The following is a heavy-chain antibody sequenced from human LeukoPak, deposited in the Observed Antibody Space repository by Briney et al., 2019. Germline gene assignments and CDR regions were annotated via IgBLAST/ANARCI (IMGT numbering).Heavy chain of an antibody. D-gene: IGHD5-12*01. J-gene: IGHJ4*02. CDR2: IIPILGIA. V-gene: IGHV1-69*04. CDR1: GYTFTSYD. Sequence: SVKVSCKASGYTFTSYDISWVRQAPGQGLEWMGRIIPILGIANYAQKFQGRVTITADKSTSTAYMELSSLRSEDTAVYYCARDHGLYSGYDSGDFDYWGQGTLVTVSS. CDR3: ARDHGLYSGYDSGDFDY.